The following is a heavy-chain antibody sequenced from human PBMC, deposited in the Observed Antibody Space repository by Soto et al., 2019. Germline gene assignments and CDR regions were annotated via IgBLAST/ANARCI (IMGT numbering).Heavy chain of an antibody. Sequence: PSETLSLTCAVYGGSFSGYYWSWIRQPPGKGLEWIGEINHSGSTNYNPSLKSRVTISVDTSKNQFSLKLSSVTAADTAVYYCAFSPCTSGVCYADYFDYWGQGTLVTVS. J-gene: IGHJ4*02. CDR2: INHSGST. D-gene: IGHD2-8*01. CDR3: AFSPCTSGVCYADYFDY. CDR1: GGSFSGYY. V-gene: IGHV4-34*01.